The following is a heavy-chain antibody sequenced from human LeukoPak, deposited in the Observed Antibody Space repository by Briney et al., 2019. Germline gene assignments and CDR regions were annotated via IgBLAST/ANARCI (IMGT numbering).Heavy chain of an antibody. J-gene: IGHJ4*02. CDR2: IRGSGDST. Sequence: GGSLRLSCAAAEFTFSSYAMNWVRQAPGKGLEWVSSIRGSGDSTYYADSVKGRFTISRDNSKNTLYLQISSLRAEDTAIYYCAKDDISGWYGNHFDFWGQGTLVTGSS. CDR1: EFTFSSYA. D-gene: IGHD6-19*01. CDR3: AKDDISGWYGNHFDF. V-gene: IGHV3-23*01.